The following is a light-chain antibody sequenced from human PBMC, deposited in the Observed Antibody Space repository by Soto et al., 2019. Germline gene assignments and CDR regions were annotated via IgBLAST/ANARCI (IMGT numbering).Light chain of an antibody. V-gene: IGLV2-14*01. CDR1: SSDVGGFKY. Sequence: QSVLTQPASVSGSPGQSITISCTGTSSDVGGFKYVSWYQQYTGKAPKLIIYDVSNRPSGVSHRFSGSKSGNTASLTISGLQAEDEADFYCNSYTTSTTLVVFGGGTKVTVL. CDR3: NSYTTSTTLVV. CDR2: DVS. J-gene: IGLJ2*01.